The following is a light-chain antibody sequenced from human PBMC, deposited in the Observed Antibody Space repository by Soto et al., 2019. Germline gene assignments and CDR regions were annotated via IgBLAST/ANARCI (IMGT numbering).Light chain of an antibody. CDR2: EGS. Sequence: QSALAQPASVSGSPGQSITISCTGTSSDVGSYNRVSWYQQNPGKAPKLMIYEGSRRPSGVSNRFSGSKSGNTASLTISGLQADDEGDYYCSSFTSRNTWVFGGGTKVTVL. J-gene: IGLJ3*02. CDR3: SSFTSRNTWV. CDR1: SSDVGSYNR. V-gene: IGLV2-14*02.